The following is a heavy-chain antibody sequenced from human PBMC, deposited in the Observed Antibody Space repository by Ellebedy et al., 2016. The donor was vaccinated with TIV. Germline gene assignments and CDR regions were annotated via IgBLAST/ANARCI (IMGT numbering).Heavy chain of an antibody. J-gene: IGHJ4*02. Sequence: GESLKISCVASGVTFSSYAMSWVRQAPGKGLEWVSAISGRGDSTYHADSVKGRFTISRDNSKNTLYLQMSSLRAEDTAVYYCVKGFDWPDYWGQGTLVTVSS. D-gene: IGHD3-9*01. CDR3: VKGFDWPDY. CDR2: ISGRGDST. V-gene: IGHV3-23*01. CDR1: GVTFSSYA.